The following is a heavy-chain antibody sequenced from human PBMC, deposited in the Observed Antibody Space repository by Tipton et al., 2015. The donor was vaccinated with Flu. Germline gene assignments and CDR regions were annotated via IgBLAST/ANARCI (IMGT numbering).Heavy chain of an antibody. CDR3: ARDVAAFPAAIRD. J-gene: IGHJ4*02. Sequence: TLSLTCSVSGASINGYYWSWIRQPAGKGLEWIGRIYTTGTTNYNPSLKSRVTMSVDTSKTQFSLRLTSVTAADTAVYYCARDVAAFPAAIRDWGQGTLVTVSS. CDR1: GASINGYY. V-gene: IGHV4-4*07. D-gene: IGHD6-13*01. CDR2: IYTTGTT.